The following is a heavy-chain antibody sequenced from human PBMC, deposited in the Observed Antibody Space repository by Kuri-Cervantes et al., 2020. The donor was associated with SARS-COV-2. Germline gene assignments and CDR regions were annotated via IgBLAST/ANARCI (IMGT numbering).Heavy chain of an antibody. Sequence: ASVKVSCKVSGYSLTELSMHWVRQAPGKGVEWMGGFDPEDGETIYAQKFQGRVTMTEDTSTDTAYMELSSLRSEDTAVYYCATGYLPSLTGDGPHYFDYWGQGTLVTVSS. V-gene: IGHV1-24*01. D-gene: IGHD7-27*01. CDR1: GYSLTELS. J-gene: IGHJ4*02. CDR2: FDPEDGET. CDR3: ATGYLPSLTGDGPHYFDY.